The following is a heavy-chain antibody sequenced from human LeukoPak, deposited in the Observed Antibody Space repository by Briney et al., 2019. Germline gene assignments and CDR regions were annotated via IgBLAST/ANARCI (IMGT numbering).Heavy chain of an antibody. D-gene: IGHD5-18*01. V-gene: IGHV3-11*04. CDR3: ARSEDTAFDAFDI. Sequence: GGSLRLSCAASGFTFSDYYMSWIRQAPGKGLEWVSYISSSGSTIYYADSVKGRFTISRDNAKNSLYLQMNSLRAEDTAVYYCARSEDTAFDAFDIWGQGTMVTVSS. CDR1: GFTFSDYY. CDR2: ISSSGSTI. J-gene: IGHJ3*02.